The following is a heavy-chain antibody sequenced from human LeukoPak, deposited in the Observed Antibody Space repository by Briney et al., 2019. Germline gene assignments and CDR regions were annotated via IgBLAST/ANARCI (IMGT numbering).Heavy chain of an antibody. CDR2: IYYSGST. D-gene: IGHD3-10*01. J-gene: IGHJ6*02. CDR3: ARRFTVVRGVTYYFYYAMDV. V-gene: IGHV4-39*07. CDR1: GGSISSSSYY. Sequence: PSETLSLTCTVSGGSISSSSYYWGWIRQPPGKGLEWIGSIYYSGSTNYNPSLKSRVTISVDTSKNEFSLKLSSVTAADTAVYYCARRFTVVRGVTYYFYYAMDVWGQGTTVTVSS.